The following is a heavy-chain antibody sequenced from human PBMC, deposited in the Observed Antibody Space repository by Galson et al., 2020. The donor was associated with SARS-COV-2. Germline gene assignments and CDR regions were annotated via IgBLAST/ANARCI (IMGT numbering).Heavy chain of an antibody. CDR1: GFTFNTYD. J-gene: IGHJ6*02. V-gene: IGHV3-13*01. D-gene: IGHD3-3*01. CDR3: ARGAYYDFWSGYYSVDNYYGMDV. Sequence: SCAVSGFTFNTYDMHWVRQITGKGLEWVSTIRVTGDSFYAGSVKGRFTVSRESAKNSLYLQMNNLRAGDTAVYYCARGAYYDFWSGYYSVDNYYGMDVWGQGTTVTVSS. CDR2: IRVTGDS.